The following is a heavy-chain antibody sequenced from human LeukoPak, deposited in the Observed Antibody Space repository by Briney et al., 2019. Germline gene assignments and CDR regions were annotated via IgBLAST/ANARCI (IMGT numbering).Heavy chain of an antibody. CDR1: GGTFSSYA. J-gene: IGHJ5*02. CDR3: ARAAAAAGTEWFDP. CDR2: IIPIFGTA. V-gene: IGHV1-69*06. Sequence: ASVKVSCMASGGTFSSYAISWVRQAPGQGLEWMGGIIPIFGTANYAQKFQGRVTITADKSTSTAYMELSSLRSEDTAVYYCARAAAAAGTEWFDPWGQGTLVTVSS. D-gene: IGHD6-13*01.